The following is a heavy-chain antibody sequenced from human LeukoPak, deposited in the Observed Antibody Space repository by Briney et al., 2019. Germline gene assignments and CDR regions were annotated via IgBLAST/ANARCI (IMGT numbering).Heavy chain of an antibody. CDR1: GGSISSGDYY. CDR2: IYYSGST. J-gene: IGHJ4*02. V-gene: IGHV4-30-4*01. Sequence: SQTLSLTCTVSGGSISSGDYYWSWIRQPPGKGLEWIGCIYYSGSTYYNPSLKSRVTISVDTSKNQFSLQLNSVTPEDTAVYYCARGPGALLHWGQGILVTVSS. D-gene: IGHD3-10*01. CDR3: ARGPGALLH.